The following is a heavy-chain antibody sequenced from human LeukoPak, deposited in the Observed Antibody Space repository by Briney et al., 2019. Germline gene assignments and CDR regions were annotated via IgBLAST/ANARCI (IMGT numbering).Heavy chain of an antibody. V-gene: IGHV3-33*08. CDR1: GFTFSTYA. CDR3: ARDLKSGYVDF. CDR2: IYDDGTKE. D-gene: IGHD3-3*01. J-gene: IGHJ4*02. Sequence: PGGSLRLSCAASGFTFSTYAMTWVRQAPGKGLEWVAVIYDDGTKEHFADSVKGRFTISRDQSKNTAVLQMNSLRVEDTAVYYCARDLKSGYVDFWGQGTLVTVSS.